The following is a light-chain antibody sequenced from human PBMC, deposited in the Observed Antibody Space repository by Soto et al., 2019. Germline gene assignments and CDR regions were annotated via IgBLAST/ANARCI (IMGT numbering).Light chain of an antibody. CDR2: GAS. CDR3: QQYNEWPLT. CDR1: QSVSSN. V-gene: IGKV3-15*01. J-gene: IGKJ4*01. Sequence: EIVLTQSPGSLSLSPGERATLSCRASQSVSSNLAWYQQKPGQAPRLLIYGASTRATGIPARFSGSGSGTEFTLTISSLQSEDFAFYYCQQYNEWPLTFGGGTKVDIK.